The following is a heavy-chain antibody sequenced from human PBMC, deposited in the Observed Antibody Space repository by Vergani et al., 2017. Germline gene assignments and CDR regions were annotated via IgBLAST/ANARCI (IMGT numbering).Heavy chain of an antibody. J-gene: IGHJ6*03. CDR3: ARVNTETNGHLYYYYYMDV. Sequence: QVQLQQWGGGLLKPSETLSLTCVVNGGSFTSYHWTWIRQSPGEGLEWVGDIDHTGRPDYNPSLKIRLTMSVDKSRNQFSLPLNSVTATATAIYFCARVNTETNGHLYYYYYMDVWGQGTAVTVS. CDR1: GGSFTSYH. D-gene: IGHD4-11*01. V-gene: IGHV4-34*01. CDR2: IDHTGRP.